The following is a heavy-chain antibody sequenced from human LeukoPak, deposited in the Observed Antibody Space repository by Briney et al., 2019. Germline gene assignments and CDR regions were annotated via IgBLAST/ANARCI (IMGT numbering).Heavy chain of an antibody. CDR2: INPNSGVT. D-gene: IGHD6-25*01. Sequence: ASVKVSCKASGYTFTGNYLHWVRQAPGQGLEWMGWINPNSGVTTNAQKFQGRVTMIRDTSISTAYMELSSLRSDDTAVYYCAIPGETAAGNWFDPWGQGTLVTVSS. V-gene: IGHV1-2*02. J-gene: IGHJ5*02. CDR1: GYTFTGNY. CDR3: AIPGETAAGNWFDP.